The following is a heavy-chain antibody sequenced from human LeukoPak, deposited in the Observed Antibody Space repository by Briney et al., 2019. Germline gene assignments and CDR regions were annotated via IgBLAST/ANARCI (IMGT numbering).Heavy chain of an antibody. D-gene: IGHD7-27*01. CDR3: AKVSIYAGEGYYFDC. V-gene: IGHV1-18*01. Sequence: ASVRVSRTASGYTFTSYGVTWVRQAPGQGLEWMGWISVYNGNTNYAQKLQGRVTMTAVASTSTGYMELRSLRSDDTAVYYCAKVSIYAGEGYYFDCWGQGTLVTVSS. CDR2: ISVYNGNT. CDR1: GYTFTSYG. J-gene: IGHJ4*02.